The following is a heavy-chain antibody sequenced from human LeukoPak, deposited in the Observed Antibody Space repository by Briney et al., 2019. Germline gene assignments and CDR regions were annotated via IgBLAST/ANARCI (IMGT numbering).Heavy chain of an antibody. CDR3: ASSSWYVGLDY. J-gene: IGHJ4*02. D-gene: IGHD6-13*01. CDR2: IYYSGRT. V-gene: IGHV4-59*01. Sequence: SETLSLTFTVSVGSISSYYWSGIRHPPGKGREWMGYIYYSGRTNYNPSLKSRVTISVDTYKNQLYLKLRSVTAADTAVYYCASSSWYVGLDYWGQGTLVTVSS. CDR1: VGSISSYY.